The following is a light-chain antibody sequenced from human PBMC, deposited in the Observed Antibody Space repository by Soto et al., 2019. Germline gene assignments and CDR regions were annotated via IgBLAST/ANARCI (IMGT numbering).Light chain of an antibody. V-gene: IGKV3-11*01. CDR2: GAS. CDR1: QSVGSN. CDR3: QQRSNWPPIT. Sequence: EVVMTQSPATLPVSPGRRVTLSCRASQSVGSNLAWYQQRPGQPPRLLIYGASTRDTGVPTRFSGSGSGTDFTLTISSLEPEDFAVYYCQQRSNWPPITFGQGTRLEIK. J-gene: IGKJ5*01.